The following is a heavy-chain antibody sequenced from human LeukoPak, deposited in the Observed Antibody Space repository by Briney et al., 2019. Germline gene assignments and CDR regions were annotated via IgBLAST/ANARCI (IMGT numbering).Heavy chain of an antibody. Sequence: GGSLRLSCAASGFTFSNAWMSWVRQAPGKGLEWVGRIKSKTDGGTTDYAAPVKGRFTISRDDSKNTLYLQMNSLETEDTAVYYCTTGAPRPGDIVVVPAAKHGDAFDIWGQGTMVTVSS. J-gene: IGHJ3*02. CDR3: TTGAPRPGDIVVVPAAKHGDAFDI. D-gene: IGHD2-2*01. CDR1: GFTFSNAW. V-gene: IGHV3-15*01. CDR2: IKSKTDGGTT.